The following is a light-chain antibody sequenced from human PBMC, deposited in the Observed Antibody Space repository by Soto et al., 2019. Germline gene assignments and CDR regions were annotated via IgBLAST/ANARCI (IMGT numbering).Light chain of an antibody. Sequence: EIVLTQSPATLSLSPGERATLSCRASQSVNSYLAWYQQRPGQAPRPLTYDASNRATGIPARFSGSGSGTDFTFTFSSLEPEDFAIYYCQQRSSGPPPTFGGGTRVDMK. CDR1: QSVNSY. V-gene: IGKV3-11*01. J-gene: IGKJ4*01. CDR2: DAS. CDR3: QQRSSGPPPT.